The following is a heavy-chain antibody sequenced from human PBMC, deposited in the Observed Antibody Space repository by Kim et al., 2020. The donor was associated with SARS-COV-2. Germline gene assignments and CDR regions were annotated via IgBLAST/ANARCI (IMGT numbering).Heavy chain of an antibody. CDR1: GYTFSSYG. Sequence: ASVKVSCKASGYTFSSYGLHWVRQAPGQRLEWMGWINVATGGTKYSQNFQGRVAITRDTSANTAYMELSSLSSEDTAVYYCAREGRDTNAGSWDYWGQGTLVTVSS. J-gene: IGHJ4*02. V-gene: IGHV1-3*01. CDR3: AREGRDTNAGSWDY. D-gene: IGHD3-10*01. CDR2: INVATGGT.